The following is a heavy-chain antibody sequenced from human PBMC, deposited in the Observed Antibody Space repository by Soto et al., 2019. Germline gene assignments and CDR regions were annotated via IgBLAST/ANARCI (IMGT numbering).Heavy chain of an antibody. V-gene: IGHV1-2*02. D-gene: IGHD2-8*02. J-gene: IGHJ5*02. Sequence: GASVKVSCKASGYNFSDYYIHWVRQAPGQGLEWLGWVSPKSGGTNYAQKFKGRVTMTRDTSSNTVYMDLSGLKSDDTAVFYCAREISGGGTLNWFDPWGQGTLVTV. CDR1: GYNFSDYY. CDR3: AREISGGGTLNWFDP. CDR2: VSPKSGGT.